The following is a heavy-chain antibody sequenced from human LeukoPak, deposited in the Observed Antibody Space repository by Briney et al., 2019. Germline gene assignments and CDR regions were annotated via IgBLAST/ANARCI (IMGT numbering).Heavy chain of an antibody. Sequence: GGSLRLSCAASGFTFSSYAMSWVRQAPGKGLEWVSAISGSGGSTYYADSVKGRFTISRDNSKNTLYLQMNSLRAEDTAVYYCANLPEVLLWFGELPWGQGTLVTVSS. CDR2: ISGSGGST. D-gene: IGHD3-10*01. CDR1: GFTFSSYA. V-gene: IGHV3-23*01. J-gene: IGHJ5*02. CDR3: ANLPEVLLWFGELP.